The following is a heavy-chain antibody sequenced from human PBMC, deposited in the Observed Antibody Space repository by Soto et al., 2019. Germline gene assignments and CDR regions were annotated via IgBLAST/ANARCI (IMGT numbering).Heavy chain of an antibody. J-gene: IGHJ4*02. V-gene: IGHV4-4*02. CDR1: SGSISSSNW. D-gene: IGHD2-2*01. CDR2: IYHSGST. CDR3: ASLYCSSTSCRDY. Sequence: QVQLQESGPGLVKPSGTLSLTCAVSSGSISSSNWWSWVRQPPGKGLEWIGEIYHSGSTNYNPSLKSRVTISVEESKNQCSLKLSSVTSADTAVYYCASLYCSSTSCRDYWGQGTLVTVSS.